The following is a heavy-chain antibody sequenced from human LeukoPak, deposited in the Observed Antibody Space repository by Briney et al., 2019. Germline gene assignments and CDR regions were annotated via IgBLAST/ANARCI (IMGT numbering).Heavy chain of an antibody. CDR1: GFTLDDYG. V-gene: IGHV3-20*04. CDR3: ARDGAMIAAGGYFDY. D-gene: IGHD5-12*01. Sequence: GGSLRLSCAASGFTLDDYGMSWVRQAPGKGLEWVSGINWNGGATGYADSVKGRFTISRDNAKNSLYLQMNSLRAEDTALYYCARDGAMIAAGGYFDYWGQGTLVTVSS. J-gene: IGHJ4*02. CDR2: INWNGGAT.